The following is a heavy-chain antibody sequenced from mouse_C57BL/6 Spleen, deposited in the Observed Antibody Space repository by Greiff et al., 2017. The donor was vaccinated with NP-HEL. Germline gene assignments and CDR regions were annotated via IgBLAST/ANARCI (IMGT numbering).Heavy chain of an antibody. Sequence: QVQLQQPGAELVKPGASVKLSCKASGYTFTSYWMHWVKQRPGQGLEWIGMIHPNSGSTNYNEKFKSKATLTVDKSSSTAYMQLSSLTSEDSAVYYCASPYGNYDYFDYWGQGTTLTVSS. V-gene: IGHV1-64*01. CDR2: IHPNSGST. CDR3: ASPYGNYDYFDY. J-gene: IGHJ2*01. D-gene: IGHD2-1*01. CDR1: GYTFTSYW.